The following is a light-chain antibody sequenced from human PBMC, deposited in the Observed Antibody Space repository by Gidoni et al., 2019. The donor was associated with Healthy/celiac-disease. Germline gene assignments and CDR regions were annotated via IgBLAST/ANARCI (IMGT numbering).Light chain of an antibody. CDR1: QSVSSY. CDR2: DAS. V-gene: IGKV3-11*01. CDR3: QQRSNWPPIT. J-gene: IGKJ5*01. Sequence: EIVLTQSPATLSLSPGERATLSCRASQSVSSYLAWYQQKPGQAPRLLIYDASNRATGSPARFSGSGSGTDFTLTISSLEPEDFAVYYCQQRSNWPPITFGQXTRLEIK.